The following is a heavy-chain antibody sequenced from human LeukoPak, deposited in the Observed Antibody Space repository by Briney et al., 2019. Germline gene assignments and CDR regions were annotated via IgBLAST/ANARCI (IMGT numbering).Heavy chain of an antibody. CDR2: IYTSGST. J-gene: IGHJ4*02. CDR3: AGRVVRGVINY. CDR1: GGSISSGSYD. D-gene: IGHD3-10*01. Sequence: SQTLSLTCTVSGGSISSGSYDWSWIRQPAGKGLEWIGRIYTSGSTNYNPSLKSRVTISVDTSKNQFSLKLSSVTAADTAVYYCAGRVVRGVINYWGQGTLVTVSS. V-gene: IGHV4-61*02.